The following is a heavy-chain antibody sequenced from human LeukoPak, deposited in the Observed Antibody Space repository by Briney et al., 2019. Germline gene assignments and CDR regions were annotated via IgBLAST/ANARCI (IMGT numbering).Heavy chain of an antibody. Sequence: GESLKISCKGSGYSFPSNWIAWVRQPPGKGLECIGMIYPGDSDTKYSPSFQGQVTISADKSISTAYLQWSSLKASDSAMYYCARAHASDYWGQGTLVTVSS. CDR2: IYPGDSDT. CDR1: GYSFPSNW. CDR3: ARAHASDY. V-gene: IGHV5-51*01. J-gene: IGHJ4*02.